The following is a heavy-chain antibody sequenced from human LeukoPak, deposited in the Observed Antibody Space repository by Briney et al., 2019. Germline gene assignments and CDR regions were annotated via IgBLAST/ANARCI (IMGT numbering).Heavy chain of an antibody. CDR1: GGSISSGGYS. Sequence: PSQTLSLTCAVSGGSISSGGYSWTWIRRPPGKGLEWIGYRYHSGNTYYNPSLQSRVTISVDRSKNQFSLKLSSVTAADTAVYYCARERSITTVRGASYGMDVWGQGITVTVSS. V-gene: IGHV4-30-2*01. CDR3: ARERSITTVRGASYGMDV. J-gene: IGHJ6*02. CDR2: RYHSGNT. D-gene: IGHD3-10*01.